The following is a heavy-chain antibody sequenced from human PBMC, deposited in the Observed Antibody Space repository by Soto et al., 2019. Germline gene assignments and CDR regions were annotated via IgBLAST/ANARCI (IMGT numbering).Heavy chain of an antibody. D-gene: IGHD3-16*01. J-gene: IGHJ6*04. CDR2: INLFDGRT. Sequence: EEQLLASGGGLVQPGGSLTLSCAASGFTFRAYGMSWIRQTPEKGLEWVSSINLFDGRTYYTDSVKGRFTISKDDSKSTGSWQLNSLRVDDTAIYYCGGGGVYGTDLYSRGMDVWGKGRPVTVS. CDR1: GFTFRAYG. CDR3: GGGGVYGTDLYSRGMDV. V-gene: IGHV3-23*01.